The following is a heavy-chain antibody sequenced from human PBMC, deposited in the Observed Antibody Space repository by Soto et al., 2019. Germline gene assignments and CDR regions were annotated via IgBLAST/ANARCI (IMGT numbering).Heavy chain of an antibody. J-gene: IGHJ4*02. D-gene: IGHD5-12*01. CDR1: GYTFTSSD. V-gene: IGHV1-8*01. CDR3: ARGRVLMATIYFDY. CDR2: VTPNSGNT. Sequence: AAVKFSFKASGYTFTSSDFNWVRQATGQGLDWMGWVTPNSGNTGYAQKFQGRVTMTRNTSTNTAYMDLSNLRSEDTAVYYCARGRVLMATIYFDYWGQGTLVTV.